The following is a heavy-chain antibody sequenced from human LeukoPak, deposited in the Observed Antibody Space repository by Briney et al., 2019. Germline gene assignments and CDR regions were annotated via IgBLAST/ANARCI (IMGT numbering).Heavy chain of an antibody. CDR1: GFTFSSYW. J-gene: IGHJ3*02. D-gene: IGHD6-6*01. CDR3: VREYSSSSGRAFDI. V-gene: IGHV3-74*01. CDR2: ISTDGSST. Sequence: PGGSLRLSCAASGFTFSSYWMHWVRQAPGKGLVWVSRISTDGSSTNFAGSVKGRLTISRDNAKNTLYLQMNSLRAEDTAVYYCVREYSSSSGRAFDIWGQGTMVTVSP.